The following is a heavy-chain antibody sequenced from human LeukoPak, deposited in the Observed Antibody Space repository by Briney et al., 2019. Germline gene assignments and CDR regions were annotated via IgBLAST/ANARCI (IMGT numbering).Heavy chain of an antibody. CDR3: AKDRVTAAGYYFDY. D-gene: IGHD6-13*01. J-gene: IGHJ4*02. V-gene: IGHV3-30*02. Sequence: GGSLRLSCAASGFTFSDYALLWVRQAPGKGLEWVALIRYDGNNKYYADSVKGRFTISRDNSKNTLYLQMTSLRAEDTAVYYCAKDRVTAAGYYFDYWGQGTLVTVSS. CDR1: GFTFSDYA. CDR2: IRYDGNNK.